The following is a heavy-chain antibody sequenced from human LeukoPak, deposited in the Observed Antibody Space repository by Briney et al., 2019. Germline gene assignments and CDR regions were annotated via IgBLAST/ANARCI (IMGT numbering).Heavy chain of an antibody. Sequence: SETLSLTCTVSGGSVSSGSYDWSWIRQPPGKGLEWIGYIYYSGSTNYNPSLKSRVTISVDTSKNQFSLKLSSVTAADTAVYYCARAGVTMTPFDYWGQGTLVTVSS. J-gene: IGHJ4*02. CDR3: ARAGVTMTPFDY. CDR1: GGSVSSGSYD. D-gene: IGHD3-22*01. CDR2: IYYSGST. V-gene: IGHV4-61*01.